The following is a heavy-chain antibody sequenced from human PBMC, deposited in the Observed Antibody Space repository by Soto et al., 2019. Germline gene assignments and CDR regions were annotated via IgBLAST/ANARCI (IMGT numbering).Heavy chain of an antibody. CDR2: ISGSGGST. CDR1: EFTFSSYA. J-gene: IGHJ6*02. CDR3: ATTRGYSRDGMDV. D-gene: IGHD5-18*01. V-gene: IGHV3-23*01. Sequence: EVQLLVSGGGLVQPGGSLRLSCAASEFTFSSYAMSWVRQAPGKGLGWVSAISGSGGSTYYADSVKGRFTISRDNSKNRLYLQMNRLRAEDTAVYYCATTRGYSRDGMDVWGQGTTVSVSS.